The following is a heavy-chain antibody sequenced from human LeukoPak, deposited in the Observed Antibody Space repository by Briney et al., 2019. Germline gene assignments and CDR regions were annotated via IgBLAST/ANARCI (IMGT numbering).Heavy chain of an antibody. V-gene: IGHV3-23*01. D-gene: IGHD3-22*01. CDR3: AKDENYYDSSGYYPRPY. CDR1: GFTFSSYA. Sequence: GSLRLSCAASGFTFSSYAMSWVRQAPGKGLEWVSAISGSGGSTYYADSVKGRFTISRDNSKNTLYPQMNSLRAEDTAVYYCAKDENYYDSSGYYPRPYWGQGTLVTVSS. J-gene: IGHJ4*02. CDR2: ISGSGGST.